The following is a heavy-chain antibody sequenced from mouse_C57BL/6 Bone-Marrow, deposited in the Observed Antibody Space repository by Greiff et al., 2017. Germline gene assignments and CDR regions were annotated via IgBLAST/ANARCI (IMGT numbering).Heavy chain of an antibody. J-gene: IGHJ3*01. CDR3: ARVYYYGSSLAY. D-gene: IGHD1-1*01. V-gene: IGHV5-4*01. Sequence: VQLVESGGGLVKPGGSLKLSCAASGFTFSSYAMSWVRQTPEKRLEWVATISDGGSYTYYPDNVKGRFTISRDNAKNNLYLQMSHLKSEDTAMYYCARVYYYGSSLAYWGQGTLVTVSA. CDR2: ISDGGSYT. CDR1: GFTFSSYA.